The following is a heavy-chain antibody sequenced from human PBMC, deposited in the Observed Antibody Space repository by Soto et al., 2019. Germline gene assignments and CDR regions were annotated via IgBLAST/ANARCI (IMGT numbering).Heavy chain of an antibody. D-gene: IGHD3-3*01. CDR3: AREAPDYDFWSGPFDY. CDR2: ISAYNGNT. CDR1: GYTFTSYG. V-gene: IGHV1-18*01. Sequence: ASLKVSCKASGYTFTSYGISWLRQAPGQGLEWMGWISAYNGNTNYAQKLQGRVTMTTDTSTSTAYMELRSLRSDDTAVYYCAREAPDYDFWSGPFDYWGQGTLVTVSS. J-gene: IGHJ4*02.